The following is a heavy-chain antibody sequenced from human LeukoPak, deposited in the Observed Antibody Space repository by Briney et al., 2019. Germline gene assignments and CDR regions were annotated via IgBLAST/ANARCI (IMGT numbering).Heavy chain of an antibody. CDR2: IYSGGST. J-gene: IGHJ4*02. Sequence: GGSLRLSCVASGFTFDDYAMHWVRQAPGKGLEWVSVIYSGGSTYYADSVKGRFTISRHNSKNTLYLQMNSLRAEDTAVYYCARDYYDILTGYLSYWGQGTLVTVSS. CDR3: ARDYYDILTGYLSY. D-gene: IGHD3-9*01. CDR1: GFTFDDYA. V-gene: IGHV3-53*04.